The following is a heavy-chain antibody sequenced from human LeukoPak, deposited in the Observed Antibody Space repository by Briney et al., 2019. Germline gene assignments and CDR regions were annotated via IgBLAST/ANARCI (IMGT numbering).Heavy chain of an antibody. CDR3: ARDSGGGTGWYFDL. J-gene: IGHJ2*01. CDR1: GFTFSIYA. Sequence: GGSLRLSCAASGFTFSIYAMHWVRQAPGKGLEWVAVISYDGRNTFYTDSVKGRFTISRDNSKNTLYLQMNSLGPEDTAVYYCARDSGGGTGWYFDLWGRGTLATASS. CDR2: ISYDGRNT. V-gene: IGHV3-30-3*01. D-gene: IGHD3-10*01.